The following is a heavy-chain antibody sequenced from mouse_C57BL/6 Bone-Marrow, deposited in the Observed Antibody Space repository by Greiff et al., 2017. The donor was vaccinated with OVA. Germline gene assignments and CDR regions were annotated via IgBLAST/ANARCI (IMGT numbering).Heavy chain of an antibody. D-gene: IGHD2-3*01. CDR1: GYAFSSSW. CDR2: IYPGDGDT. Sequence: VQGVESGPELVKPGASVKISCKASGYAFSSSWMNWVKQRPGKGLEWIGRIYPGDGDTNYNGKFKGKATLTADKSSSTAYMQLSSLTSEDSAVYFCARGHDGYYGWYFDVWGTGTTVTVSS. CDR3: ARGHDGYYGWYFDV. V-gene: IGHV1-82*01. J-gene: IGHJ1*03.